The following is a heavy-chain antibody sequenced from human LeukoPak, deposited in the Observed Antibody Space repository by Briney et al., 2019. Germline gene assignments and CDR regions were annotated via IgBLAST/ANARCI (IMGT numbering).Heavy chain of an antibody. D-gene: IGHD5-12*01. CDR1: GGSFSGYY. Sequence: SETLSLTCAVYGGSFSGYYWSWIRQPPGKGLEWIGEINHSGSTNYNPSLKSRVTMSVDTSKNQFSLKLSSVTAADTAVYYCARDLQRGYSGYDLYYYYGMDVWGQGTTVTVSS. CDR3: ARDLQRGYSGYDLYYYYGMDV. CDR2: INHSGST. J-gene: IGHJ6*02. V-gene: IGHV4-34*01.